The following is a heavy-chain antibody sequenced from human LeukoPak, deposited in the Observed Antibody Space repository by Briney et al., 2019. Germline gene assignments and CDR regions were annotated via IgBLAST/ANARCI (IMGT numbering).Heavy chain of an antibody. Sequence: GGSLRLSYAASGFTFSTYAMSWVRQAPGKGLEWVSFISIRGDTTYYADSVKGRFTISRDNSKNTLYLQMNSLRTEDTAVYYCTKDKGFNSGCHDYWGQGTLVTVSS. CDR1: GFTFSTYA. J-gene: IGHJ4*02. CDR2: ISIRGDTT. V-gene: IGHV3-23*01. CDR3: TKDKGFNSGCHDY. D-gene: IGHD6-19*01.